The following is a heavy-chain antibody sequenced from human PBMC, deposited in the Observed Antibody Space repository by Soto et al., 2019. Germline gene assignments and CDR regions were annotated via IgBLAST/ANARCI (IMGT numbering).Heavy chain of an antibody. Sequence: QVQLVQSGAEVKKPGASVKVSCKASGHTFTGHHMHWVRQAPGQGLEWITLINLESGDAIYAQKFQGSVTTTRDTSSTTVYMDLSGLTYDDTAVYYCGLERTGTGGFDYWGQGTQVTVSS. CDR1: GHTFTGHH. D-gene: IGHD1-1*01. V-gene: IGHV1-2*02. CDR3: GLERTGTGGFDY. J-gene: IGHJ4*02. CDR2: INLESGDA.